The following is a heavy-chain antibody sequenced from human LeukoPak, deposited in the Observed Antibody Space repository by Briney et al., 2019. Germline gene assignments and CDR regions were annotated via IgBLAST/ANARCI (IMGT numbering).Heavy chain of an antibody. J-gene: IGHJ4*02. CDR2: IRSKAYGGTT. D-gene: IGHD1-7*01. V-gene: IGHV3-49*04. CDR3: TRKDNWNYAFDY. Sequence: PGGSLRLSCTASGFTFCDYAMSWVRQAPGKGLEWVGFIRSKAYGGTTEYAASVKGRFTISRNDSKSIAYLQMNSLKTEDTAVYYCTRKDNWNYAFDYWGQGTLVTVSS. CDR1: GFTFCDYA.